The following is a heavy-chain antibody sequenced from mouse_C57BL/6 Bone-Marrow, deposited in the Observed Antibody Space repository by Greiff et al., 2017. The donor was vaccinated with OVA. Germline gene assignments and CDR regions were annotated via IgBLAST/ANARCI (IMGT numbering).Heavy chain of an antibody. D-gene: IGHD2-3*01. J-gene: IGHJ2*01. V-gene: IGHV1-52*01. CDR3: ARGMTPHDGNYFDY. CDR2: IDPSDSET. CDR1: GYTFTSYW. Sequence: QVQLQQSGAELVRPGSSVKLSCKASGYTFTSYWMHWVKQRPIQGLEWIGNIDPSDSETHYNQKFKDKATLTVDKSSSTAYMQLSSLTSEDSAVYYCARGMTPHDGNYFDYWGQGTTLTVSS.